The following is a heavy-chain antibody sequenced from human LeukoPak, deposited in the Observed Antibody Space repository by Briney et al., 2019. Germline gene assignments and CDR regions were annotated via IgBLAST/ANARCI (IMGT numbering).Heavy chain of an antibody. V-gene: IGHV1-46*01. CDR3: ARGPREYYYDSTGYYGFAEYFQY. CDR2: INPSGGST. Sequence: ASVKVSCKASGYTFTSYYMHWVRQAPGQGLEWMGIINPSGGSTYYAQKFQGRVTMTRDMSTSTVYMELSRLRSEDTAVYYCARGPREYYYDSTGYYGFAEYFQYWGQGTLVTVSS. D-gene: IGHD3-22*01. J-gene: IGHJ1*01. CDR1: GYTFTSYY.